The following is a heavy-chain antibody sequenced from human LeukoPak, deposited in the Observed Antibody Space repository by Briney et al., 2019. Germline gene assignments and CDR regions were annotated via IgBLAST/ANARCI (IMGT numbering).Heavy chain of an antibody. Sequence: PSETLSLTCAVYGGSFSGYYWSWIRQPPGKGLEWIGEINHSGSTNYNPSLKSRVTISVDTSKNQFSLKLSSVTAADTAVYYCAREGVAAHDAFDIWGQGTMVNVSS. D-gene: IGHD2-15*01. J-gene: IGHJ3*02. V-gene: IGHV4-34*01. CDR2: INHSGST. CDR3: AREGVAAHDAFDI. CDR1: GGSFSGYY.